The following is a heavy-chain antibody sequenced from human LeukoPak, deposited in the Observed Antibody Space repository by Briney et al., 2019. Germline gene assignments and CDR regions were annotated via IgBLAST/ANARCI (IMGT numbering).Heavy chain of an antibody. CDR1: GFTFSSYE. V-gene: IGHV3-48*03. Sequence: GSLRLSCAASGFTFSSYEMNWVRQAPGKGLEWVSYISSSGSTLYYADSVKGRFTISRDNAKNSLYLQMNSLRAEDTAVYYCARDWGMDVWGQGTTVTVSS. J-gene: IGHJ6*02. CDR2: ISSSGSTL. CDR3: ARDWGMDV.